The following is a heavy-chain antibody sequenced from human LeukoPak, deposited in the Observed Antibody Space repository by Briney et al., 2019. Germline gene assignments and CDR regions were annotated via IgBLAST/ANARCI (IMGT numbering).Heavy chain of an antibody. J-gene: IGHJ6*02. CDR2: SDPEDGER. V-gene: IGHV1-24*01. CDR3: ATVGRVTMVREEYYYYGMDV. CDR1: GKTLSDLS. Sequence: ASVKVSCKVSGKTLSDLSIHWLRQPPGKGLEWLGGSDPEDGERIYAQMFQGRVTMTEDTSIDTAYMELSSLRSEDTAVYYCATVGRVTMVREEYYYYGMDVWGQGTTVTVSS. D-gene: IGHD3-10*01.